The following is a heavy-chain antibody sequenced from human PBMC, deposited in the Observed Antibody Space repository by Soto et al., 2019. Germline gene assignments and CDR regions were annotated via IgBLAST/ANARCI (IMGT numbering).Heavy chain of an antibody. Sequence: GESLKISCKGSGYSFTSYWIGWVRQMPGKGLDWMGIIYPGDSDTRYSPSFQGQVTISADESISTAYLQWSSLKASDTAMYYCARQDIEEYYGSGASVWFDPWGQGTLVTVSS. J-gene: IGHJ5*02. CDR3: ARQDIEEYYGSGASVWFDP. V-gene: IGHV5-51*01. CDR2: IYPGDSDT. D-gene: IGHD3-10*01. CDR1: GYSFTSYW.